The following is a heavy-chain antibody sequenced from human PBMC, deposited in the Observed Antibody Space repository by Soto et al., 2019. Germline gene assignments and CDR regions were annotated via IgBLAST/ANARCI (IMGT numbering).Heavy chain of an antibody. V-gene: IGHV1-69*13. CDR2: IIPIFGTA. Sequence: SVKVSCKASGGTFSRHAISWVRQAPGQGLEWMGGIIPIFGTADHAQKFQGRVTIIADESTSTVYMELSSLRSEDTAMYYCARGWGYDSNDYYYAYWGQGTLVTVSS. J-gene: IGHJ4*02. D-gene: IGHD3-22*01. CDR3: ARGWGYDSNDYYYAY. CDR1: GGTFSRHA.